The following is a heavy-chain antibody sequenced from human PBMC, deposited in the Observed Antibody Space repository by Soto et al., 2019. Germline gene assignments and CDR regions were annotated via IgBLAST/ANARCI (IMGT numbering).Heavy chain of an antibody. CDR3: ATYLSSSWSFAP. CDR1: GYTLTELS. Sequence: ASVKVSCKVSGYTLTELSMHWVRQAPGKGLEWMGGFDPEDGETIYAQKFQGRVTMTEDTSTDTAYMELSSLRSEDTAVYYCATYLSSSWSFAPWGQGTLVTVSS. J-gene: IGHJ5*02. D-gene: IGHD3-16*02. V-gene: IGHV1-24*01. CDR2: FDPEDGET.